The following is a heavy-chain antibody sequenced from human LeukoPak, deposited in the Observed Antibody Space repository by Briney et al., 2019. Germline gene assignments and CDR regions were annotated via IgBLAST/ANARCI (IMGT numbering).Heavy chain of an antibody. CDR1: GGSISSYY. D-gene: IGHD3-22*01. Sequence: SETLSLTCTVSGGSISSYYWSWIRQPPGKGLEWIGYIYYSGSTNYNPSLKSRVTISVDTSKNQFSLKLSSVNAADTAVYYCARGTYYYDSSGYHWGQGTLVTVSS. J-gene: IGHJ5*02. V-gene: IGHV4-59*01. CDR3: ARGTYYYDSSGYH. CDR2: IYYSGST.